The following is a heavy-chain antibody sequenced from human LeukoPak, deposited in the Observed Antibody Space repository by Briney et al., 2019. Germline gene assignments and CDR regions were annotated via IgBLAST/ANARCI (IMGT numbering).Heavy chain of an antibody. V-gene: IGHV3-23*01. D-gene: IGHD3-10*01. J-gene: IGHJ4*02. CDR3: AKRGLASGSPYYFDY. CDR1: GFTFSSYA. Sequence: GGSLRLSCAASGFTFSSYAMSWVRQAPGKGLEWVSAISGSDGSTYYADSVKGRFTISRDNPKNTLYLQMNSLRAEDTAVYYCAKRGLASGSPYYFDYWGQGTLVTVSS. CDR2: ISGSDGST.